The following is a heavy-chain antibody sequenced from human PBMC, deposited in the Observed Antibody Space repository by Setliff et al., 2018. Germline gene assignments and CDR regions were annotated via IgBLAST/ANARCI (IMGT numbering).Heavy chain of an antibody. CDR2: INAGNGNT. CDR1: GGTFSSYT. D-gene: IGHD2-15*01. J-gene: IGHJ4*02. Sequence: ASGKVSCKASGGTFSSYTISWVRQAPGRGLEWMGWINAGNGNTKYSQKFQGRVTITRDTSASTTYMELSSLRSEDTAVYYCARDGLYCSGGSCYSVPIDYWGQGALVTVSS. CDR3: ARDGLYCSGGSCYSVPIDY. V-gene: IGHV1-3*01.